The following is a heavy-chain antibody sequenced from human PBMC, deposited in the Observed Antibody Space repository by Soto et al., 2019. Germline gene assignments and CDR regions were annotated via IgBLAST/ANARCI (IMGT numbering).Heavy chain of an antibody. D-gene: IGHD3-22*01. CDR1: GFTFSSYS. Sequence: ESGGGLVQPGGSLRLSCAASGFTFSSYSMNWVRQAPGKGLEWVSYISSSSSTIYYADSVKGRFTISRDNAKNSLYLQMNSLRDEDTAVYYCARDRGITMIVDSNPTDNWFDPWGQGTLVTVSS. CDR3: ARDRGITMIVDSNPTDNWFDP. CDR2: ISSSSSTI. J-gene: IGHJ5*02. V-gene: IGHV3-48*02.